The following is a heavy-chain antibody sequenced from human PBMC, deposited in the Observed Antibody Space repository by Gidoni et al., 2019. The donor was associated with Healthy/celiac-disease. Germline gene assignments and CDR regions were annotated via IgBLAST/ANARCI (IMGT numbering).Heavy chain of an antibody. CDR1: GSTSSSYG. V-gene: IGHV3-33*01. Sequence: QVQLVESGGGVVQPGRSLRLSCAASGSTSSSYGMHWVRQAPGKGLEWVAVIWYDGSNKYYADSVKGRFTISRDNSKNTLYLQMNSLRAEDTAVYYCARSSTYYYDSSGYYSFDYWGQGTLVTVSS. J-gene: IGHJ4*02. D-gene: IGHD3-22*01. CDR3: ARSSTYYYDSSGYYSFDY. CDR2: IWYDGSNK.